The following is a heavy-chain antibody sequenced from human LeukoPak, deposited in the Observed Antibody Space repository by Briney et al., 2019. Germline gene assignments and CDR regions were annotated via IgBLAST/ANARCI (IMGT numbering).Heavy chain of an antibody. V-gene: IGHV3-49*03. Sequence: GGSLRLSCTASGFTFGDYPMSWFRQAPGKGLEWVGFIRSKAYGGTTEHAASVKGRFTISRDDSKSIAYLQMNSLRTEDTAVYYCTRESFDYGDYVRTYYFDYWGQGTLVTVSS. J-gene: IGHJ4*02. D-gene: IGHD4-17*01. CDR3: TRESFDYGDYVRTYYFDY. CDR1: GFTFGDYP. CDR2: IRSKAYGGTT.